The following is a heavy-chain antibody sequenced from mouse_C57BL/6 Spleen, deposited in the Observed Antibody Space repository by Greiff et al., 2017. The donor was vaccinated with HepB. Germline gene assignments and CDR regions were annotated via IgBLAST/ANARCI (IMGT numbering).Heavy chain of an antibody. V-gene: IGHV5-6*01. CDR1: GFTFSSYG. CDR3: ARQGELGHYFDY. J-gene: IGHJ2*01. Sequence: EVQLVESGGDLVKPGGSLKLSCAASGFTFSSYGMSWVRQTPDKRLEWVATISSGGSYTYYPDSVKGRFTISRDNAKNTLYLQMSSLKSEDTAMYYCARQGELGHYFDYWGQGTTLTVSS. D-gene: IGHD4-1*01. CDR2: ISSGGSYT.